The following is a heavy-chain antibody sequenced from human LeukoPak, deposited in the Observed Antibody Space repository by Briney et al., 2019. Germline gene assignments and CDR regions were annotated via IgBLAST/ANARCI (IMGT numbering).Heavy chain of an antibody. V-gene: IGHV3-21*01. D-gene: IGHD3-9*01. CDR2: ISGSSSYI. CDR1: GFTFSSYS. J-gene: IGHJ6*04. Sequence: GGSLRLSCAASGFTFSSYSMNWVRQAPGKGLEWVSSISGSSSYIYYADSVKGRSTISRDNAKNSLYLQMNSLRAEDTAVYYCARTYYDILTGSLYYGMDVWGKGTTVTVSS. CDR3: ARTYYDILTGSLYYGMDV.